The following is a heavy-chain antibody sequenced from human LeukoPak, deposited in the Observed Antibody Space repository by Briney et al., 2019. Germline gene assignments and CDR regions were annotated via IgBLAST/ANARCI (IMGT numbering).Heavy chain of an antibody. CDR3: ARGGSYYYGSGQRAFDI. J-gene: IGHJ3*02. D-gene: IGHD3-10*01. Sequence: PGGSLRLSCAASGFTFSSSDMHWVRQASGKGLEWVSAIGTAGDTYYPDSVKGRFTISRENAKNSLYLPMNSLRAGDTAVYFCARGGSYYYGSGQRAFDIWGQGTMVTVSS. V-gene: IGHV3-13*01. CDR2: IGTAGDT. CDR1: GFTFSSSD.